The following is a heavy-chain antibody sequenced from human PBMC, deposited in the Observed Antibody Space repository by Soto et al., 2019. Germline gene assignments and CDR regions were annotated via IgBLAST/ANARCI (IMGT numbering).Heavy chain of an antibody. CDR1: GFTFSSYE. CDR2: ISSSGSTI. D-gene: IGHD1-20*01. CDR3: ARVKYNWNYFDY. Sequence: PGGSLRLSCAASGFTFSSYEMNWVRQAPGKGLEWVSYISSSGSTIYYADSVKGRFTISRDNAKNSLYLQMNSLRAEDTAVYYCARVKYNWNYFDYWGQGTLVTVSS. J-gene: IGHJ4*02. V-gene: IGHV3-48*03.